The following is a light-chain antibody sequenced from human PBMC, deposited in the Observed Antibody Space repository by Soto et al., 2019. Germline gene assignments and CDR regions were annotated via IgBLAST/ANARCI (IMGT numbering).Light chain of an antibody. CDR1: SSDVGGYNY. V-gene: IGLV2-14*01. Sequence: QSALTQPASVSGSPGQSITISCTGTSSDVGGYNYVSWYQQHPGKAPKLMIYDVSNRPSGVSNRFSGSKSGNTASLTISGLQAEDEADYYCSSYTSSSTRNYVVGTGTKVAVL. CDR2: DVS. J-gene: IGLJ1*01. CDR3: SSYTSSSTRNYV.